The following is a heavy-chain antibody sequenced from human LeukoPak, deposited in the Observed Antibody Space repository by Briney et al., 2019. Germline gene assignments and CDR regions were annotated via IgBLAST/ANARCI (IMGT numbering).Heavy chain of an antibody. CDR2: IYHSGST. J-gene: IGHJ4*02. CDR1: GYSISSGYY. CDR3: ARDERVVVPAAFDY. Sequence: PSETLSLTCTVSGYSISSGYYWGWIRQPPGKGLEWIGSIYHSGSTYYNPSLKSRVTISVDTSKNQFSLKLSSVTAADTAVYYCARDERVVVPAAFDYWGQGTLVTVSS. V-gene: IGHV4-38-2*02. D-gene: IGHD2-2*01.